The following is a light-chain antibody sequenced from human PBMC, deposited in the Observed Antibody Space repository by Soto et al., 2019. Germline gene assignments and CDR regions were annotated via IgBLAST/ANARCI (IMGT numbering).Light chain of an antibody. V-gene: IGKV1-39*01. CDR3: QQLNSFPLT. CDR1: QSISSY. J-gene: IGKJ5*01. CDR2: AAS. Sequence: DIQMTQSPSSLSASVGDRVIITCRASQSISSYLNWYQRKPGRAPKLLIYAASRLQAGVPLRFSGSGSGTDFTLTISDLQPEDFATYYCQQLNSFPLTFGQGTRLEIK.